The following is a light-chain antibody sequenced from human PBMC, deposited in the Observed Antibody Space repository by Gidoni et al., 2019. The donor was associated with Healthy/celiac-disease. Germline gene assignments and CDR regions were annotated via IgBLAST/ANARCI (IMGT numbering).Light chain of an antibody. J-gene: IGKJ1*01. CDR2: AAS. CDR3: QQYNSYPWT. Sequence: DIQMTQSPSSLSASVGDRVTTTCRASQGISNYLASFQQKPGKAPKSLFYAASSLQSGVPSKCSGSGSGTDFTLTISSLQHEDFANYYCQQYNSYPWTFGQGTKVEIK. V-gene: IGKV1-16*02. CDR1: QGISNY.